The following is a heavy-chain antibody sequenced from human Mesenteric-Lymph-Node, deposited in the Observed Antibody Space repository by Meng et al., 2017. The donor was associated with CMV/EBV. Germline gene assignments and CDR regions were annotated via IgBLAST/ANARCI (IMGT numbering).Heavy chain of an antibody. CDR3: VRRLGGNSFGFFS. Sequence: GGSLRLSCAASGFIFSDHYMIWIRQAPGKGLEWVSHISSSGNTMYYADSVKGRFTISRDNARNSLFLQMNSLRADDTAVYYCVRRLGGNSFGFFSWGQGTLVTVSS. CDR2: ISSSGNTM. J-gene: IGHJ5*02. V-gene: IGHV3-11*04. CDR1: GFIFSDHY. D-gene: IGHD5-18*01.